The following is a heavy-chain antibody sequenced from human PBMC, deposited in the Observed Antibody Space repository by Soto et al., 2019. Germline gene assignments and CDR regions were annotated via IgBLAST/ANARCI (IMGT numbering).Heavy chain of an antibody. J-gene: IGHJ6*04. V-gene: IGHV5-51*01. CDR1: GYSFSNYW. CDR3: SRQKGDFLTGYNAMDG. Sequence: GDSLKISCEGPGYSFSNYWIVWVRRMTGKGLEWMGVIYPGDSDTRYVPSFQGQVTVSVDKSISTSYLQWNSLKAWNRATYDCSRQKGDFLTGYNAMDGFGKGTTVIVSS. D-gene: IGHD3-9*01. CDR2: IYPGDSDT.